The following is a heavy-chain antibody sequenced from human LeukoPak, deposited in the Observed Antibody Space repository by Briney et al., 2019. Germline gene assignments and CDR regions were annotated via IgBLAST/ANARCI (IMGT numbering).Heavy chain of an antibody. CDR1: GGSFSSGNNY. V-gene: IGHV4-31*03. Sequence: SETLSLSCTVSGGSFSSGNNYWNWIPQHPGKGLEWIGNIHYTGSTYYNPSLKSRVTISVDTSQNQFSLKLSSVTAADTAVYYCARNFEIWGQGTMVTVSS. CDR3: ARNFEI. J-gene: IGHJ3*02. CDR2: IHYTGST.